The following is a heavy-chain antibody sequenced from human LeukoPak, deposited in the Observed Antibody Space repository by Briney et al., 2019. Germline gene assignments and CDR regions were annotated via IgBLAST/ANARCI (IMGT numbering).Heavy chain of an antibody. CDR2: INHSGST. CDR3: ARGRMGVRGVIIPGAFDI. CDR1: GGSFSGYY. Sequence: PSETLFLTCAVYGGSFSGYYWSWIRQPPGKGLEWIGEINHSGSTNYNPSLKSRVTISVDTSKNQFSLKLSSVTAADTAVYYCARGRMGVRGVIIPGAFDIWGQGTMVTVSS. D-gene: IGHD3-10*01. J-gene: IGHJ3*02. V-gene: IGHV4-34*01.